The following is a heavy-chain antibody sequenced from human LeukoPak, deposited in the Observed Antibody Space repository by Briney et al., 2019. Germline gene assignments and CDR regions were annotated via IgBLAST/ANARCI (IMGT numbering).Heavy chain of an antibody. D-gene: IGHD2-2*01. V-gene: IGHV3-13*01. CDR3: ARGGRVPAAMSYGMDV. J-gene: IGHJ6*02. Sequence: GGSLRLSCAASGFTFSSYGMHWVRHATGKGLEWVSAIGTAGDTYYPGSVKGRFTISRENAKNSLYLQMNSLRAGDTAVYYCARGGRVPAAMSYGMDVWGQGTTVTVSS. CDR1: GFTFSSYG. CDR2: IGTAGDT.